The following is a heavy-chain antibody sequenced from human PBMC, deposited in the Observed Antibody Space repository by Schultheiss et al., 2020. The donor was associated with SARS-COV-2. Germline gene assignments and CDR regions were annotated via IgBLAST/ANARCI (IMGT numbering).Heavy chain of an antibody. V-gene: IGHV3-33*08. J-gene: IGHJ6*02. CDR1: DFNFRNYW. Sequence: GGSLRLSCAASDFNFRNYWMHWVRQAPGKGLEWVAVIWYDGSNKYYADSVKGRFTISRDNSKNTLYLQMNSLRAEDTAVYYCARTVATGNYYYGMDVWGQGTTVTVSS. CDR2: IWYDGSNK. D-gene: IGHD4-23*01. CDR3: ARTVATGNYYYGMDV.